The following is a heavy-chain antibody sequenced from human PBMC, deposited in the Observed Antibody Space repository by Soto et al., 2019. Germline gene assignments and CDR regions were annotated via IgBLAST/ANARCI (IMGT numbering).Heavy chain of an antibody. D-gene: IGHD3-10*01. V-gene: IGHV1-69*01. CDR2: IIPIFGTA. CDR1: GGTFSSYA. CDR3: ASVTRYYYGSGSYYRGPYTFDY. J-gene: IGHJ4*02. Sequence: SSVKVYCKASGGTFSSYAISWVRQAPGQGLEWLGGIIPIFGTANYAQKFQGRVTITADESTSTAYMELSSLRSEDTAVYYCASVTRYYYGSGSYYRGPYTFDYWGQGTLVTVSS.